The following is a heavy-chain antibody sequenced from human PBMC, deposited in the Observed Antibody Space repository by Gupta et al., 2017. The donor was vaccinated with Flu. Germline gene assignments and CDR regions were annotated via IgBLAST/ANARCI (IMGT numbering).Heavy chain of an antibody. J-gene: IGHJ4*02. D-gene: IGHD6-19*01. CDR1: GSSITTAHY. Sequence: QVHLHESGPGLVWPSETLSLTRSVSGSSITTAHYWGWARQPPGKGLEWIATIDHRGNAYHNPSLRSRVTISVDSSENQFSLKLYSVTAADRALYYCARGGRMSVAASYFDFWGQGTLVTVSS. CDR2: IDHRGNA. V-gene: IGHV4-38-2*02. CDR3: ARGGRMSVAASYFDF.